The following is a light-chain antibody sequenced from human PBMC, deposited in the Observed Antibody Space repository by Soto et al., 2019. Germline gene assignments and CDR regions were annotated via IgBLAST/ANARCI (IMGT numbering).Light chain of an antibody. J-gene: IGKJ5*01. V-gene: IGKV3-20*01. CDR3: QQYGSIPIT. CDR2: GIS. Sequence: EIVLTQSPGTLSLSPGERATLSCRASQSVSSIYLAWYQQKPGQAPRVLIYGISSRATGIPDRFSGSVSGTDFTRTISRLEPEDFAVYYCQQYGSIPITFGQGTRLEIK. CDR1: QSVSSIY.